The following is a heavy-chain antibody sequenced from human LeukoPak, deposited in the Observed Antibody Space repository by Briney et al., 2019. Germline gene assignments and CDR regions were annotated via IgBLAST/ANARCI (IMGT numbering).Heavy chain of an antibody. V-gene: IGHV4-34*01. CDR3: ARRYVTSWFDP. CDR2: INHSGST. J-gene: IGHJ5*02. CDR1: GGSFSGYY. D-gene: IGHD1-14*01. Sequence: SETLSLTCAVYGGSFSGYYWSWIRQPPGKGLEWIGEINHSGSTNYNPSLKSRVTISVDTSKNQFSLKLSSVTAADTAVYYCARRYVTSWFDPWGQGTLVTVSS.